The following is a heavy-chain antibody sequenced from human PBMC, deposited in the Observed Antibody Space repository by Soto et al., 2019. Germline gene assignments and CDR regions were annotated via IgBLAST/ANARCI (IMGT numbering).Heavy chain of an antibody. CDR2: MSWDGSDE. D-gene: IGHD2-15*01. V-gene: IGHV3-30*18. Sequence: QVQLVESGGGVVQPGRSLRLSCAASGFTFSSYGMHWVRQAPGKGLEWVAVMSWDGSDEFYEETVKGRFTVSRDNSRNTLYLQMNSLSPEDTAVYYCAKEGCSGGICYGFDYWGQGTRVTVSS. CDR3: AKEGCSGGICYGFDY. J-gene: IGHJ4*02. CDR1: GFTFSSYG.